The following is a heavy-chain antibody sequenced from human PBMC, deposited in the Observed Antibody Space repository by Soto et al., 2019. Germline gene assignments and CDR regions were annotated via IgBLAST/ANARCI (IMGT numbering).Heavy chain of an antibody. D-gene: IGHD5-18*01. Sequence: EVQLLESGGGLVQPGGSLRLSCVTSRLTFSSYALNWVRQAPGKGLEWGSSISGSGDTTYYADSVKGRFTISRDNSKNTLYLQMNSLRVEDTALYYCAKADYSYSWAPGDYWGQGTLVTVSS. CDR1: RLTFSSYA. CDR2: ISGSGDTT. CDR3: AKADYSYSWAPGDY. J-gene: IGHJ4*02. V-gene: IGHV3-23*01.